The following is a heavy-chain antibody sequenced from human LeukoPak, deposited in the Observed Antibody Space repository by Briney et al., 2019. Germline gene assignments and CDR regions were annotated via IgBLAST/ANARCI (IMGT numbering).Heavy chain of an antibody. D-gene: IGHD3-3*01. V-gene: IGHV3-7*01. CDR1: GFTFSSYW. J-gene: IGHJ4*02. CDR3: ASDFWSGYYPFDY. Sequence: GGSLRLSCAASGFTFSSYWMSWVRQAPGKGLEWVANMKQDGSEKYYVDSVKGRFTISRDNAKNSLYLQMNSLRAEDTAVYYCASDFWSGYYPFDYWGQGTLATVSS. CDR2: MKQDGSEK.